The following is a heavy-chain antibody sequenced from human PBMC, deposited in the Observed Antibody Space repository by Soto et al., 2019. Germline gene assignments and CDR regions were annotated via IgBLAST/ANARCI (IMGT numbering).Heavy chain of an antibody. V-gene: IGHV6-1*01. Sequence: PSQTLSLTCVISGDTVSSTSAARTWIRQSPSRGLEWLGKTYYRSKWYNEYAVSVKSRISINADTSKNQFSLQLDSVTPEDTAVYYCARGGYSMDVWGQGTTVTV. CDR3: ARGGYSMDV. CDR2: TYYRSKWYN. J-gene: IGHJ6*02. CDR1: GDTVSSTSAA.